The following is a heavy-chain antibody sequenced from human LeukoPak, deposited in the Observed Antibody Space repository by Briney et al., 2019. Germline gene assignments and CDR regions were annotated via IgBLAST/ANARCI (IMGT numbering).Heavy chain of an antibody. CDR2: IIPICGTA. Sequence: SVTVSFKASGGTFSSYAISWVRQAPGQGLEWMGGIIPICGTANYAQKFQGRVTITTDESTSTAYMELSSLRSEDTAVYYCARDMEYCSSTSCYVLDYWGQGTLVTVSS. V-gene: IGHV1-69*05. CDR3: ARDMEYCSSTSCYVLDY. J-gene: IGHJ4*02. CDR1: GGTFSSYA. D-gene: IGHD2-2*01.